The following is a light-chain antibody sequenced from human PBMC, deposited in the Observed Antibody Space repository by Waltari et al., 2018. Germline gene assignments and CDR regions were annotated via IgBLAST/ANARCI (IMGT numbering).Light chain of an antibody. CDR1: YSNVGGYRF. V-gene: IGLV2-23*01. Sequence: SALTQPASLSGYLGPSITISYTGTYSNVGGYRFDSWYQQHPDQPPKLMISEGSKRPSGISNRFSGSKSGSTASLTISGLQAEDEADYYCSSYAGGSTYVFGTGTKVTVL. CDR2: EGS. CDR3: SSYAGGSTYV. J-gene: IGLJ1*01.